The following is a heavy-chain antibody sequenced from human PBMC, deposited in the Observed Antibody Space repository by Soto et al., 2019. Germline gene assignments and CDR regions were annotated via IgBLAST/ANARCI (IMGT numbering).Heavy chain of an antibody. J-gene: IGHJ6*02. D-gene: IGHD6-6*01. V-gene: IGHV3-33*01. CDR1: GFTFSSYG. Sequence: QVQLVESGVGVVQPGMSLRLSCAASGFTFSSYGMHWVRQAPGKGREWVAVIWYDGRNKYYADSVKGRFTISRDNSQNTLYLKMNSLRAEDTAVYYCARARVSSSYHDYGMAVWGQGTTVTVS. CDR2: IWYDGRNK. CDR3: ARARVSSSYHDYGMAV.